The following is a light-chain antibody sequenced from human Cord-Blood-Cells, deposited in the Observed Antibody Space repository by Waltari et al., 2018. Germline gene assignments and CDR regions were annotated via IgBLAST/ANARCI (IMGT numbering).Light chain of an antibody. Sequence: QSALTQPASVSGSPGHSITISCTGTSSHVGGYNSVPWYHQHPGKAPKLMIYDVSNRPSGVSNRFSGSKSGNTASLTISGLQAEDEADYYCSSYTSSSTLDVFGTGTKVTVL. CDR3: SSYTSSSTLDV. J-gene: IGLJ1*01. CDR1: SSHVGGYNS. V-gene: IGLV2-14*01. CDR2: DVS.